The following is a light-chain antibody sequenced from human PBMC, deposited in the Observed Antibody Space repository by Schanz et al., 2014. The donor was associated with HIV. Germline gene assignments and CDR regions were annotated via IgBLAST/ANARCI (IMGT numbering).Light chain of an antibody. J-gene: IGKJ2*01. CDR2: SAS. CDR3: QQYNSFSST. Sequence: DIQMTQSPSTLSAPVGDRVTIACRASQNIGNSLAWFQLKPGRAPKLLIYSASSLHTGVPSTFSGSGSGTEFALTISSLQPDDFATYYCQQYNSFSSTFGQGTKLEIK. CDR1: QNIGNS. V-gene: IGKV1-5*03.